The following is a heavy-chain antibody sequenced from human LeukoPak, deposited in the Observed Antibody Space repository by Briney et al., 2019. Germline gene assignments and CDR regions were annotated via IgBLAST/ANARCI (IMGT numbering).Heavy chain of an antibody. J-gene: IGHJ4*02. D-gene: IGHD3-22*01. V-gene: IGHV3-7*01. Sequence: PGGSLRLSCAASGFTFDDYGMSWVRQAPGKGLEWVANIKQDGSEKYYVDSVKGRFTISRDNAKNSLYLQMNSLRAEDTAVYYCAREDSSGYTYWGQGTLVTVSS. CDR3: AREDSSGYTY. CDR2: IKQDGSEK. CDR1: GFTFDDYG.